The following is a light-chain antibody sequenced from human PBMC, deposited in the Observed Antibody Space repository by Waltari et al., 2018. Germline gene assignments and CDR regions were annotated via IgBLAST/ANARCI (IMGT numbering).Light chain of an antibody. Sequence: DVVMTQSPLSLPITPGQPASMTCRSSQSLLHSNGNTYLSWFLQKPGQPPRRLIYKVSNRDSGVPERFSGSGAGTDFTLKISRVEAEDVGVYYCMQGTNFPRTFGGGTKVEIK. CDR2: KVS. CDR1: QSLLHSNGNTY. V-gene: IGKV2-30*02. CDR3: MQGTNFPRT. J-gene: IGKJ4*01.